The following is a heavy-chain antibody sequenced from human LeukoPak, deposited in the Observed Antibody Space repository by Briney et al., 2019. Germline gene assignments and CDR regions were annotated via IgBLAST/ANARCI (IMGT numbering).Heavy chain of an antibody. J-gene: IGHJ4*02. Sequence: SETLSLTCTVSGGSISSYYWSWIRLPPGKGLEWIGYIYYTGATYYNPSLKSRVTISLDTSKNQFSLKLSSVTAADTALYYCAKGLNLNSGWYGYWGQRTLVTLSS. V-gene: IGHV4-59*01. D-gene: IGHD6-19*01. CDR3: AKGLNLNSGWYGY. CDR2: IYYTGAT. CDR1: GGSISSYY.